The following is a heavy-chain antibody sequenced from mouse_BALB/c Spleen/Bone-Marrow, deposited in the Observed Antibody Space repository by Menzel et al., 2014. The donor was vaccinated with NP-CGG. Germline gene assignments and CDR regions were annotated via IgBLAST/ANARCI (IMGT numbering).Heavy chain of an antibody. V-gene: IGHV5-17*02. CDR3: AREGDYGNYWYFDV. Sequence: EVKLVESGGGLVQPGGSRKLSCAASGFTFSSFGMRWVRQAPEKGLERVAYISSGSSTIYYADTVKGRFTISRDNPKNTLFLQMTSPRSEDTAMYYCAREGDYGNYWYFDVWCAGTTVTVSS. D-gene: IGHD2-1*01. CDR2: ISSGSSTI. J-gene: IGHJ1*01. CDR1: GFTFSSFG.